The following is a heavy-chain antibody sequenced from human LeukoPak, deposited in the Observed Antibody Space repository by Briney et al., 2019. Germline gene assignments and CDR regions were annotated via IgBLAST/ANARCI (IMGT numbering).Heavy chain of an antibody. CDR2: ISSRGGTI. J-gene: IGHJ4*02. Sequence: GGSLRLSCAASGFTFNKAWMNWVRQAPGKGLEWVSYISSRGGTIYYADSVKGRFTISRDNAKNSLYLQMNSLRAEDTAVYYCARESSSSEFDYWGQGTLVTVSS. V-gene: IGHV3-48*03. CDR3: ARESSSSEFDY. CDR1: GFTFNKAW. D-gene: IGHD6-6*01.